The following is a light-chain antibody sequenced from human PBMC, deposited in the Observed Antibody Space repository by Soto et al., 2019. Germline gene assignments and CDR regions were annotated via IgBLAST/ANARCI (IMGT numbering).Light chain of an antibody. V-gene: IGLV2-14*01. CDR3: SSYTSSSTYV. CDR2: DVS. CDR1: RSDVGGYNY. J-gene: IGLJ1*01. Sequence: QSLLTQPASVSGSPGQSITISCTGTRSDVGGYNYVSWYQQRPGKAPKLMIYDVSNRPSGVSNRFSGSKSGNTASLTISGLQAEDEADYYCSSYTSSSTYVFGTG.